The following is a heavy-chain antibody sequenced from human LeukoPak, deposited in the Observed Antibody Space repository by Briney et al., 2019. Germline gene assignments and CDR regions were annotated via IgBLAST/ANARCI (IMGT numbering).Heavy chain of an antibody. CDR1: TYRFTSYW. V-gene: IGHV5-51*01. D-gene: IGHD6-13*01. Sequence: GESLKISCQGSTYRFTSYWIGWVRQRPGKGLEWMGIIYPGDSDTRYSPSFQGQVTISADKSISTAYLQWSSLKASDTATYYCVRGSTRWQQVALDYWGQGTLVTVSS. J-gene: IGHJ4*02. CDR2: IYPGDSDT. CDR3: VRGSTRWQQVALDY.